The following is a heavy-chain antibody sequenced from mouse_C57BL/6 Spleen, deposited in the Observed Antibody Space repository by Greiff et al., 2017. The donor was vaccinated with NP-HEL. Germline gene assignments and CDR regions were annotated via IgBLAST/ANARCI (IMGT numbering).Heavy chain of an antibody. D-gene: IGHD2-12*01. J-gene: IGHJ4*01. CDR2: ISYDGSN. CDR1: GYSITSGYY. V-gene: IGHV3-6*01. Sequence: ESGPGLVKPSQSLSLTCSVTGYSITSGYYWNWIRQFPGNKLEWMGYISYDGSNNYNPSLKNRISITRDTSKNQFFLKLNSVTTEDTATYYCARDQDYSAMDYWGQGTSVTVSS. CDR3: ARDQDYSAMDY.